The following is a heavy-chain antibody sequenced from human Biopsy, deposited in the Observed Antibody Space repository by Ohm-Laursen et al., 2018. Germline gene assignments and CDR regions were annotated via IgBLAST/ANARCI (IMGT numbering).Heavy chain of an antibody. CDR1: GFTFDDFG. CDR3: AKDISIGGFAISYYYGMDV. Sequence: SLRLSCTASGFTFDDFGMHWVRQAPGKGLEWVSSISWNGGSSGYADSVKGRFTISRDNARKSLYLQMNSLRPEDTALYYCAKDISIGGFAISYYYGMDVWGQGTTVTVS. D-gene: IGHD2-21*01. V-gene: IGHV3-9*01. CDR2: ISWNGGSS. J-gene: IGHJ6*02.